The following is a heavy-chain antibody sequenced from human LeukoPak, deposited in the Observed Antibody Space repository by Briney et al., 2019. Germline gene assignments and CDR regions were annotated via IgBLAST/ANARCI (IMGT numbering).Heavy chain of an antibody. CDR3: AKDRLLGYCSSTSCYFDY. Sequence: GSLRLSCAASGFTFSSYAMSWVRQAPGKGLEWVSGISGGGGNTYYADSVKGRFTISRDNSKNTLYLQMNSLRAEDTAVYYCAKDRLLGYCSSTSCYFDYWGQGTLVTASS. D-gene: IGHD2-2*01. J-gene: IGHJ4*02. CDR2: ISGGGGNT. V-gene: IGHV3-23*01. CDR1: GFTFSSYA.